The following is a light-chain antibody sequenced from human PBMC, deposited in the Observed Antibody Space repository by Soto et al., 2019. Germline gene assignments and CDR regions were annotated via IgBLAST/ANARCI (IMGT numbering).Light chain of an antibody. J-gene: IGLJ1*01. CDR3: RSNDGNPCYV. CDR2: QDT. CDR1: SSNVGADHY. V-gene: IGLV2-8*01. Sequence: QSALTQPPSASGSPGQSVTISCTGTSSNVGADHYVSWYQQHPGKAPKLLLYQDTKRPSGVPDRFSASKSGNTASLTVSGLQAEDEADYDCRSNDGNPCYVFGAGTKLTVL.